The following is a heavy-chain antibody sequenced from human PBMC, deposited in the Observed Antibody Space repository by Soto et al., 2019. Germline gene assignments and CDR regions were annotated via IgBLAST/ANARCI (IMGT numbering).Heavy chain of an antibody. J-gene: IGHJ4*02. Sequence: QVHLVQSGAEVKKPGASVKVSCTASGYTFTNFGISWVRQAPGQGLEWMGWISAYNGNTNYAQKFQGRVTMTTDTSTSTAYRELRSLRSDVTAVYSCARGGTPIDYWCQGTLVTVSS. CDR2: ISAYNGNT. CDR3: ARGGTPIDY. V-gene: IGHV1-18*01. CDR1: GYTFTNFG. D-gene: IGHD3-16*01.